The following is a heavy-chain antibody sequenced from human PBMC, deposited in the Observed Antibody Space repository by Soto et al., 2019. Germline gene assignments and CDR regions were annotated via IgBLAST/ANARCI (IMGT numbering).Heavy chain of an antibody. D-gene: IGHD3-22*01. J-gene: IGHJ5*02. V-gene: IGHV3-48*02. Sequence: EVQLVESGGGLVQPGGSLRLSCAASGFTFSSYSMNWVRQAPGKGLEWVSYISSSSSTIYYADSVKGRFTISRDNAKNSLYLQMKSLRDEDTAVYYCAREPRYYYDSSGYLNWFDPWGQGTLVTVSS. CDR3: AREPRYYYDSSGYLNWFDP. CDR1: GFTFSSYS. CDR2: ISSSSSTI.